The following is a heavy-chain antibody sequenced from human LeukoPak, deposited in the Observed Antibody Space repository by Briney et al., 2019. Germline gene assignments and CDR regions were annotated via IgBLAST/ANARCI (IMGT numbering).Heavy chain of an antibody. CDR2: ISAYNGNT. J-gene: IGHJ6*03. CDR1: GYTFTGYY. CDR3: AREGIAVAGTPRGYYYYYMDV. V-gene: IGHV1-18*04. Sequence: ASVTVSCKASGYTFTGYYMHWVRQAPGQGLEWMGWISAYNGNTNYAQKLKGRVTMTTDTSTSTAYMELRSLRSDDTAVYYCAREGIAVAGTPRGYYYYYMDVWGKGTTVTVSS. D-gene: IGHD6-19*01.